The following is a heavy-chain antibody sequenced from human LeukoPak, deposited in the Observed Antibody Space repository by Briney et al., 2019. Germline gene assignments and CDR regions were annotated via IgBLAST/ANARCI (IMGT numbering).Heavy chain of an antibody. CDR2: IYYSGST. CDR1: GGSISSYY. J-gene: IGHJ5*02. Sequence: SETLSLTCTVSGGSISSYYWSWIRQPPGKGLEWIGYIYYSGSTNYNPSLKSRVTISVDTSKNQFSLKLSSVTAADTVVYYCARSGGSVAMVRGVIDGWFDPWGQGTLVTVSS. D-gene: IGHD3-10*01. CDR3: ARSGGSVAMVRGVIDGWFDP. V-gene: IGHV4-59*01.